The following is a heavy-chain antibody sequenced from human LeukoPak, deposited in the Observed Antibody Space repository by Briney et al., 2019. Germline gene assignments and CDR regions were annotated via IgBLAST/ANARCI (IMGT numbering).Heavy chain of an antibody. D-gene: IGHD2-15*01. V-gene: IGHV3-30*18. CDR1: GFTFSSYG. CDR3: AKAVEGCFFY. CDR2: ISYDGSNK. Sequence: GGSLRLSCAASGFTFSSYGMHWVRQAPGKGLEWVAVISYDGSNKYYADSVKGRFTISRDNSKNTLYLQMNSLRAEDTAVYYCAKAVEGCFFYWGQGTRVTVSS. J-gene: IGHJ4*02.